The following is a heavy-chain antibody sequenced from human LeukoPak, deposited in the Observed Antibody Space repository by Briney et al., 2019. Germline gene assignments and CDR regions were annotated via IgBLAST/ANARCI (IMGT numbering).Heavy chain of an antibody. CDR2: IYSGGST. Sequence: PGGSLRLSCAASGFTVSSNYMSWVRQAPGKGLEWVSVIYSGGSTYYADSVKGRFTISRDNSKNTLYLQMNSLRAEDTAVYYCARDPYSSGSYDAFDIWGQGTMVTVSS. D-gene: IGHD6-19*01. CDR3: ARDPYSSGSYDAFDI. CDR1: GFTVSSNY. V-gene: IGHV3-66*01. J-gene: IGHJ3*02.